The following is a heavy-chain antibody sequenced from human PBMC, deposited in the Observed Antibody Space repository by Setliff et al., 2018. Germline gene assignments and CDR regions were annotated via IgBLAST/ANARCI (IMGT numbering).Heavy chain of an antibody. CDR3: ARGSEFYYGSGTTDS. D-gene: IGHD3-10*01. J-gene: IGHJ4*02. CDR2: IYSSGRT. CDR1: GGSISSYY. Sequence: SETLSLTCTVSGGSISSYYWIWIRQPPGKGLEWIGYIYSSGRTNYNPSLKSRVTLSVDTSNNQFSLKVSSVTPADTAVYYCARGSEFYYGSGTTDSWGQGTLVTVSS. V-gene: IGHV4-59*01.